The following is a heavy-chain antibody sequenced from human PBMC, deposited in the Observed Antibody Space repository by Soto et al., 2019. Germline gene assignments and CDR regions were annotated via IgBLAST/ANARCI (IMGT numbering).Heavy chain of an antibody. CDR2: ISAYNGNT. CDR1: GYTFTSYG. J-gene: IGHJ5*02. D-gene: IGHD3-10*01. Sequence: ASVNVSCKASGYTFTSYGISWVRQAPGQGLEWMGWISAYNGNTNYAQKLQGRVTMTTDTSTSTAYMELRSLRSDDTAVYYCATVHKSYGSGSYVPWGQGTLVTVSS. V-gene: IGHV1-18*01. CDR3: ATVHKSYGSGSYVP.